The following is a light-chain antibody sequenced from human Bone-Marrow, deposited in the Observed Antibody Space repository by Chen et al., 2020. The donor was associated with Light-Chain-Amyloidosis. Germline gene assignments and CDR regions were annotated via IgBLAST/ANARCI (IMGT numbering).Light chain of an antibody. CDR1: QSVLYSSNNRNY. V-gene: IGKV4-1*01. CDR2: WAS. J-gene: IGKJ1*01. Sequence: DTVMTQSPDSLAVSLGERATTNCKSSQSVLYSSNNRNYLAWYQQKPGQPPKLLVYWASTRQSGVPARFSGSGSGTDFTLTISSLQAEDVAVYYCHQYYDTPWTFGQGTKVEIK. CDR3: HQYYDTPWT.